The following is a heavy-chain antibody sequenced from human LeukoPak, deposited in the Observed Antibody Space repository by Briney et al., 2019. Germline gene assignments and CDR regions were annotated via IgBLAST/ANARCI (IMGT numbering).Heavy chain of an antibody. CDR3: ARHNFDFDY. CDR1: GGSFSGYY. Sequence: SETLSLTCAVYGGSFSGYYWSWIRQPPGKGLEWIGEINHSGSTNYNPSLKSRVTISVDTSKNQFSLKLSSVTAADTAVYYCARHNFDFDYWGQGTLVTVSS. J-gene: IGHJ4*02. V-gene: IGHV4-34*01. D-gene: IGHD3-9*01. CDR2: INHSGST.